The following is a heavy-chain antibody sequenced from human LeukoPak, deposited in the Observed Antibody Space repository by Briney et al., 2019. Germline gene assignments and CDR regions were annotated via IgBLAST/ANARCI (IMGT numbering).Heavy chain of an antibody. Sequence: SXXLSLTCTVSGGSISSSSYYWGWIRQPPGKGLEWIGYIYYSGSTNYNPSLKSRVTISVDTSKNQFSLKLSSVTAADTAVYYCARDGVTQTEGSDPWGQGTLVTVSS. D-gene: IGHD4-17*01. J-gene: IGHJ5*02. CDR1: GGSISSSSYY. V-gene: IGHV4-61*05. CDR2: IYYSGST. CDR3: ARDGVTQTEGSDP.